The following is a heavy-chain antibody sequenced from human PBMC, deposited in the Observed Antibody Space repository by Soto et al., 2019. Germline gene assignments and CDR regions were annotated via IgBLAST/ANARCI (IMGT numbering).Heavy chain of an antibody. J-gene: IGHJ5*02. D-gene: IGHD4-17*01. CDR2: IIPIFGTA. CDR1: GGTFSSYA. V-gene: IGHV1-69*13. CDR3: ARARHFGENWFDP. Sequence: SVKVSCKASGGTFSSYAISWVRQAPGQGLEWMGGIIPIFGTANYAQKFQGRVTITADESTSTAYMELSSLRSEDTAVYYCARARHFGENWFDPWGQGTLVTVSS.